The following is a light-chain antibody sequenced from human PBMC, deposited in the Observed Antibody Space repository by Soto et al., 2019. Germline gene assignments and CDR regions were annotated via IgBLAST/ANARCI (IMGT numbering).Light chain of an antibody. CDR1: QTIVDG. V-gene: IGKV3-15*01. Sequence: EVLMSRCPPTLSIYGGEGATLSCGASQTIVDGVAWYQHKPGQTPRLLIYDTSTRATGVPNRFSGSRSGAEFTLTINSLQSADFAVYYCQPYNNWPLTFGGGTKV. CDR2: DTS. J-gene: IGKJ4*01. CDR3: QPYNNWPLT.